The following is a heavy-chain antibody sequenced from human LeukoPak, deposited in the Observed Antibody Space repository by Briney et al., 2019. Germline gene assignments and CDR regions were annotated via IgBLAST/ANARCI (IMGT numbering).Heavy chain of an antibody. CDR2: INPNSGDT. CDR3: ARDLVTMVRGAQRRYYFDY. V-gene: IGHV1-2*02. Sequence: ASVKVSCKASGYTLTGYYMHWVRQAPGQGLEWMGWINPNSGDTNSAQKFQGRVTMTRDTSISTAYMELSRLRSDDTAVYYCARDLVTMVRGAQRRYYFDYWGQGTLVTVSS. J-gene: IGHJ4*02. CDR1: GYTLTGYY. D-gene: IGHD3-10*01.